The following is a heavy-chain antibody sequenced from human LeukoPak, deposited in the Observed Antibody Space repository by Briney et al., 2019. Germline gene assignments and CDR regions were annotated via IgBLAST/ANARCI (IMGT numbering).Heavy chain of an antibody. Sequence: ASVKVSCKASGFPFTSYAIHWVRQAPGQRLEWMGWVNADNSNTKYSQEFQGRVTITRDTSASTAYMDLNSLRSEDMAVYYCSVGDYYYDTRFDYWGEGTLVTVSS. CDR3: SVGDYYYDTRFDY. V-gene: IGHV1-3*03. CDR2: VNADNSNT. J-gene: IGHJ4*02. D-gene: IGHD3-22*01. CDR1: GFPFTSYA.